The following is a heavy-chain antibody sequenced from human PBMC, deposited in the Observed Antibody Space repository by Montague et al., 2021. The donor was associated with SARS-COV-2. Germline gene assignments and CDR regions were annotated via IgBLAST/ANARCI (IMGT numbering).Heavy chain of an antibody. J-gene: IGHJ5*02. D-gene: IGHD4-17*01. CDR2: VDYSVNT. Sequence: SETLSLTCTVSCAATRSSNYGSARKRPRPETSHELVSYVDYSVNTYYNPSLESRLTMSVDTSKNQFSLKLRSVTAADAAVYHCARAWRYGDYSGVHFAPWGQGTLVTVSS. CDR1: CAATRSSNYG. V-gene: IGHV4-39*07. CDR3: ARAWRYGDYSGVHFAP.